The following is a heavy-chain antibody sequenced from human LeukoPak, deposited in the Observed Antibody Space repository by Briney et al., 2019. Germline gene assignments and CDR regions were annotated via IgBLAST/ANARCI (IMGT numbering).Heavy chain of an antibody. CDR2: INHSGST. V-gene: IGHV4-34*01. J-gene: IGHJ4*02. Sequence: SETLSLTCAVYGGSFSGYYWSWIPQPPGKGLEWIGEINHSGSTNYNPSLKSRVTISVDTSKNQFSLKLSSVTAADTAVYYCARAPRSGGSCYFDYWGQGTLVTVSS. CDR3: ARAPRSGGSCYFDY. CDR1: GGSFSGYY. D-gene: IGHD2-15*01.